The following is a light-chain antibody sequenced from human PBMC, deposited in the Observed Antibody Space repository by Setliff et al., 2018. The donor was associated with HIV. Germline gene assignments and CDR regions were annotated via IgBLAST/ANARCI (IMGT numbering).Light chain of an antibody. V-gene: IGLV2-14*03. CDR2: DIV. J-gene: IGLJ1*01. Sequence: LTQPASVSGSPGQSITISCTGTGSDVATSKYVSWYQTHPGKAPKLIIYDIVTRPSGVSNRFSGSKSGGTASLTISGLQAEDEADYYCSIHRSRGYVFGSGTKV. CDR1: GSDVATSKY. CDR3: SIHRSRGYV.